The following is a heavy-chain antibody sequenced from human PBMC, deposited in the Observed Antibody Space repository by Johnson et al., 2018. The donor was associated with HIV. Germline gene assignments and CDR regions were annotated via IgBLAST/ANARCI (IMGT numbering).Heavy chain of an antibody. CDR1: GFTFSDYY. CDR2: IKSKTGGGTT. J-gene: IGHJ3*02. D-gene: IGHD3-22*01. CDR3: ARDRRNYYDSSGYPDYDAFDI. V-gene: IGHV3-15*05. Sequence: VQLLASGGGVVQPGRSLRLSCAASGFTFSDYYMSWVRQAPGNGLEWVGRIKSKTGGGTTDYAAPVEGRFTITRDDSKNTLYLQMNSLRAEDTALYYCARDRRNYYDSSGYPDYDAFDIWGQGTMVTVSS.